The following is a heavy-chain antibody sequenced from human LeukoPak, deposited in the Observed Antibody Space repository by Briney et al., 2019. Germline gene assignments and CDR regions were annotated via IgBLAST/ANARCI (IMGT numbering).Heavy chain of an antibody. CDR1: GFTFSSYG. Sequence: GGSLRLSCAASGFTFSSYGMYWVRQAPGKGLEWVAFIRYDGSNKYYADSVKGRFTISRDNSKNTLYLQMNSLRAEDTAVYYCAGRGIVVVPAAIGVDYWGQGTLVTVSS. J-gene: IGHJ4*02. D-gene: IGHD2-2*01. V-gene: IGHV3-30*02. CDR3: AGRGIVVVPAAIGVDY. CDR2: IRYDGSNK.